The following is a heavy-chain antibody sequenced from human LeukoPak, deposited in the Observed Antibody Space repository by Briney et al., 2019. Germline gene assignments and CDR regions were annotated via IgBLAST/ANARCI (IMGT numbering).Heavy chain of an antibody. Sequence: SETLSPTCTVSGGSISSYYWSWIRQPPGKGLEWIGYIYYSGSTNYNPSLKSRVTISVDTSKNQFSLKLNSVTAADTAVYYCARVSSTDYYNNRGWFDPWGQGTLVTVSS. J-gene: IGHJ5*02. CDR2: IYYSGST. D-gene: IGHD3-22*01. CDR3: ARVSSTDYYNNRGWFDP. V-gene: IGHV4-59*01. CDR1: GGSISSYY.